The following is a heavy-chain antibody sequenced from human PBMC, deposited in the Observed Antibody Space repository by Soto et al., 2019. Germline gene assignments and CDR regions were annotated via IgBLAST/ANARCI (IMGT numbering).Heavy chain of an antibody. V-gene: IGHV1-18*01. D-gene: IGHD3-10*01. CDR1: GFTLDNHA. CDR2: ISAIFYNDAK. J-gene: IGHJ2*01. Sequence: QVQVVQSEVEVRRPGASVRVSCKASGFTLDNHAMSWVRQAPGQGLEWMGWISAIFYNDAKNYARKFLGRLTMTRDTSPNDVYLDLRSLTSDDTAVYYCARGTKGAGGWYFNIWGRGTLVVVSS. CDR3: ARGTKGAGGWYFNI.